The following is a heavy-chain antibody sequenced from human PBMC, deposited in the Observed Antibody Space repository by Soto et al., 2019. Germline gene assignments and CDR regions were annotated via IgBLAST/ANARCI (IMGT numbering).Heavy chain of an antibody. D-gene: IGHD4-4*01. CDR2: ISGSGGST. CDR1: GFTFSSYA. CDR3: AKAVYSNRYYFDY. V-gene: IGHV3-23*01. Sequence: GGSLRLPCAASGFTFSSYAMSWVRQAPGKGVEWVSAISGSGGSTYYADSVKGRFTISRYNSKNTLHLQMNSLRAEATAVYFCAKAVYSNRYYFDYWGQGALVTVSS. J-gene: IGHJ4*02.